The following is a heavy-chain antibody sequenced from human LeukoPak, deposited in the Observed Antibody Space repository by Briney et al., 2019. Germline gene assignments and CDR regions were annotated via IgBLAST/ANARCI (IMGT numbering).Heavy chain of an antibody. CDR1: GFTLSLYG. CDR2: ISASSSGI. D-gene: IGHD6-6*01. CDR3: VRDPSSVRLPFGS. J-gene: IGHJ4*02. V-gene: IGHV3-48*01. Sequence: GGSLRLSCAVSGFTLSLYGMNWVRQAPGKGLEWISHISASSSGIFYADSVKGRFITSRDDTRSSLYLQMNSLRAEDTAVYYCVRDPSSVRLPFGSWGQGTLVTVSS.